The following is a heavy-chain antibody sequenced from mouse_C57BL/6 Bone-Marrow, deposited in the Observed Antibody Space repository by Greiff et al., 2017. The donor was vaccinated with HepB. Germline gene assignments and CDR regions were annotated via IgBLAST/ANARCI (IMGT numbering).Heavy chain of an antibody. CDR3: ARGTWYPIFPMDY. V-gene: IGHV5-6*01. Sequence: EVKLVESGGDLVKPGGSLKLSCAASGFTFSSYGMSWVRQTPDKRLEWVATISSGGSYTYYPDSVKGRFTISRDNAKNTLYLQMSSLKSEDTAMYYCARGTWYPIFPMDYWGQGPSVTVSS. CDR2: ISSGGSYT. CDR1: GFTFSSYG. D-gene: IGHD1-1*02. J-gene: IGHJ4*01.